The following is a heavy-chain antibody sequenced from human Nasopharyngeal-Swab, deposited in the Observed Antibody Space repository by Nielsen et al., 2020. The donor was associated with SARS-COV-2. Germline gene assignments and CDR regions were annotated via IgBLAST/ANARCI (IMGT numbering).Heavy chain of an antibody. V-gene: IGHV1-18*01. CDR2: ISAYNGNT. Sequence: ASVKVSCKASGYTFTSYAMHWVRQAPGQRLEWMGWISAYNGNTNYAQKLQGRVTMTTDTSTSTAYMELRSLRSDDTAVYYCARVAFDWLCPDYWGQGTLVTVSS. J-gene: IGHJ4*02. CDR1: GYTFTSYA. CDR3: ARVAFDWLCPDY. D-gene: IGHD3-9*01.